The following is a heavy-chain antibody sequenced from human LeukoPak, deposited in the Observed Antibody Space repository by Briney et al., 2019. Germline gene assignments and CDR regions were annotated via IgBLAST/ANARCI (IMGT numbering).Heavy chain of an antibody. CDR2: IYHSGST. D-gene: IGHD3-10*01. V-gene: IGHV4-30-2*01. Sequence: SETLSLTCAVSGGSVSSGGYSWSWIRQPPGKGLEWIGYIYHSGSTYYNPSLKSRVTISVDRSKNQFSLKLSSVTAADTAVYYCARERIGYYYGSGSYYYFDYWGQGSLVTVSS. J-gene: IGHJ4*02. CDR1: GGSVSSGGYS. CDR3: ARERIGYYYGSGSYYYFDY.